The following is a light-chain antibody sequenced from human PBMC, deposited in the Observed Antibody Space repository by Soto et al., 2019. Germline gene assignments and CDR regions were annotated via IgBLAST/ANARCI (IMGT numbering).Light chain of an antibody. CDR1: QSISSY. J-gene: IGKJ1*01. CDR2: AAS. V-gene: IGKV1-39*01. CDR3: QQCYSTPGT. Sequence: DIQMTQSPSSLSASVGDRVTITCRASQSISSYLNWYQQKPGKAPKLLIYAASSLQSGVPSRFSGSGSGTDFTITISSLQPEDFATYYCQQCYSTPGTFGQGTKVEIK.